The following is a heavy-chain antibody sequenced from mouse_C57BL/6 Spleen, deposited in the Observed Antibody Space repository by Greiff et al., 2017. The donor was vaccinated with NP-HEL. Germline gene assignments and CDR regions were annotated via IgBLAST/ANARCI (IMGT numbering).Heavy chain of an antibody. CDR2: IDPENGDT. Sequence: EVQLQQSGAELVRPGASVKLSCTASGFNIKDDYMHWVKQRPEQGLEWIGWIDPENGDTEYASKFQGKATITADTSSNTAYRQLSSLTSEDTAVYYCTKLYYYGSVDYWGQGTTLTVSS. CDR3: TKLYYYGSVDY. CDR1: GFNIKDDY. J-gene: IGHJ2*01. V-gene: IGHV14-4*01. D-gene: IGHD1-1*01.